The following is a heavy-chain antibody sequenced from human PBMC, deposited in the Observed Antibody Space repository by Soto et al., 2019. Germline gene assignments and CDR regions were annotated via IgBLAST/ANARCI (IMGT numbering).Heavy chain of an antibody. J-gene: IGHJ6*02. D-gene: IGHD6-19*01. V-gene: IGHV1-69*13. Sequence: SVKVSCKASGGTFSSYAISWVRQAPGQGLEWMGGIIPIFGTANYAQKFQGRVTITADESTSTAYMELSSLRSEDTAVYYCASSQDSSGWYTGPYYYYSYCMDVWGQGTTVTVSS. CDR1: GGTFSSYA. CDR2: IIPIFGTA. CDR3: ASSQDSSGWYTGPYYYYSYCMDV.